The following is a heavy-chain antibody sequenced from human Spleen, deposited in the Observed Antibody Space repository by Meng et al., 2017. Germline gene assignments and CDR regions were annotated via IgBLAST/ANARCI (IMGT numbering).Heavy chain of an antibody. CDR3: AGGAVVTLIFYHAMDV. J-gene: IGHJ6*02. CDR1: GGSFSGYY. D-gene: IGHD2-21*02. Sequence: SETLSLTCAVYGGSFSGYYWSWIRQPPGKGLEWIGEINHSGSTNYNPSLKSRVTISVDMSKNQFSLKLTSVTAADTAVYYCAGGAVVTLIFYHAMDVWGQGTTVTVSS. V-gene: IGHV4-34*01. CDR2: INHSGST.